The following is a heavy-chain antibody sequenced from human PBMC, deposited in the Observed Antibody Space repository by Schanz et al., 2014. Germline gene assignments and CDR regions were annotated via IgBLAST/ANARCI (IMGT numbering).Heavy chain of an antibody. CDR1: GFSFMTYW. CDR2: IKQDGSQI. V-gene: IGHV3-7*01. D-gene: IGHD2-8*02. CDR3: ARDRDAGGYDS. Sequence: EVQLVESGGGLVQPGGSLRLSCAASGFSFMTYWMSWVRQAPGKGLKWVANIKQDGSQIYYEDSVKGRFTISRDNAKNSVYLQMHSLRAEDTALYYCARDRDAGGYDSWGQRTLVTVSS. J-gene: IGHJ5*01.